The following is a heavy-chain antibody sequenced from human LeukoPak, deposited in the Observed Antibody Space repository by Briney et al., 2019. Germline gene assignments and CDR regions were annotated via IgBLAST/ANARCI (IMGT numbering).Heavy chain of an antibody. CDR3: ARGSYSGYGGPADY. Sequence: PGGSLRLSCAASGFTFSSYEMNWVRQAPGKGLVWVSRINSDGSSTSYADSVKGRFTISRDNAKNTLYLQMNSLRAEDTAVYYCARGSYSGYGGPADYSGQGTLVTVSS. CDR1: GFTFSSYE. J-gene: IGHJ4*02. CDR2: INSDGSST. V-gene: IGHV3-74*01. D-gene: IGHD5-12*01.